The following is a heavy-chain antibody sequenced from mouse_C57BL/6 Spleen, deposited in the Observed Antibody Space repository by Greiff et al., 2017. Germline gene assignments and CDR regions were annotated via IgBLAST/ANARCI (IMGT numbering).Heavy chain of an antibody. J-gene: IGHJ1*03. CDR1: GYTFTSYW. D-gene: IGHD2-3*01. CDR3: ARRGWFWYFDV. Sequence: QVQLQQPGAELVRPGSSVKLSCKASGYTFTSYWMDWVKQRPGQGLEWIGNIYPSDSETHYNQKFKDKATLTVDKSSSTAYMQLSSLTSEDSAVDYCARRGWFWYFDVWGTGTTVTVSS. CDR2: IYPSDSET. V-gene: IGHV1-61*01.